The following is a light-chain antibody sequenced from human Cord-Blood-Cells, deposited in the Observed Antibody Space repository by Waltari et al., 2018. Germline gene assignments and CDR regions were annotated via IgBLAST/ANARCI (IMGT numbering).Light chain of an antibody. Sequence: QSALTPPASASGSPGQSTTISCTGTSSDVGGYTYVSWYQQHPGKAPKLMLYDVSNRPSGVSNRFSGSKSGNTASLTISGLQAEDEADYYCSSYTSSSTVVFGGGTKLTVL. CDR2: DVS. V-gene: IGLV2-14*01. J-gene: IGLJ2*01. CDR1: SSDVGGYTY. CDR3: SSYTSSSTVV.